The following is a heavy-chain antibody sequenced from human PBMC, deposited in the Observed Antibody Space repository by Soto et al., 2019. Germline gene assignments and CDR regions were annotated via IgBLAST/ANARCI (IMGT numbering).Heavy chain of an antibody. CDR2: INHSGST. CDR1: GGSFSGYY. Sequence: SETLSLTFAVYGGSFSGYYWSWIRQPPGKGLEWIGEINHSGSTNYNPSLKSRVTISVDTSKNQFSLKLSSVTAADPAVYYCARMRFLEWGYGMDVWGQGTTVPVSS. J-gene: IGHJ6*02. D-gene: IGHD3-3*01. CDR3: ARMRFLEWGYGMDV. V-gene: IGHV4-34*01.